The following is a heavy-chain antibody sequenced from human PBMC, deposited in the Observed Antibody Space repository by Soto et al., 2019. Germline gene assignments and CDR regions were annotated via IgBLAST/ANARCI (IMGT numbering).Heavy chain of an antibody. CDR3: TRVGVTLSKDSYYYAMDV. D-gene: IGHD3-16*01. CDR2: IIPILGTT. Sequence: QVQLVQSGAEVKKPGSSVKVSCKGSGGTFSSYGINWVRQAPGKGLEWMGGIIPILGTTNYAQKFQDRVTITADESTSTAYMELSSLRSEDTAVYYCTRVGVTLSKDSYYYAMDVWGQGTTFTVSS. J-gene: IGHJ6*02. CDR1: GGTFSSYG. V-gene: IGHV1-69*01.